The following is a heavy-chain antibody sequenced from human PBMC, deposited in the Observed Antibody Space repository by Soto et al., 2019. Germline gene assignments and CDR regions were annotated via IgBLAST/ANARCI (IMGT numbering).Heavy chain of an antibody. J-gene: IGHJ4*02. CDR3: ARQGGGEQLPLF. V-gene: IGHV4-39*01. Sequence: QLQLQESGPGLVKPSETLSLTCTVSGGSISSSSYYWGWIRQPPGKGLEWIGSIYYSGSTYYNPSLMSRVTRSVDTSKNQFSLKRSSVTAADTAVYYWARQGGGEQLPLFWGQGTLVTVSS. D-gene: IGHD6-13*01. CDR2: IYYSGST. CDR1: GGSISSSSYY.